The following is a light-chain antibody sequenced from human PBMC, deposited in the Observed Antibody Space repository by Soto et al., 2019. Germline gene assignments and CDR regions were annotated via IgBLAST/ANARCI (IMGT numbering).Light chain of an antibody. CDR2: EVS. CDR1: SSDVGTYPY. CDR3: SSYSSSTTVL. J-gene: IGLJ2*01. Sequence: QSALTQPASVSGSPGQSITISCTGTSSDVGTYPYVSWYQRHPGRAPQLMIYEVSNRPSGVSNRFSGSKSGNTASLTSSGLQAEDEADYYCSSYSSSTTVLVGGGTKRTVL. V-gene: IGLV2-14*01.